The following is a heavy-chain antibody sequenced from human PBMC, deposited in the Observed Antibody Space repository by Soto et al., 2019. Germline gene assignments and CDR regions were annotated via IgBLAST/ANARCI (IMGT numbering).Heavy chain of an antibody. V-gene: IGHV3-11*06. J-gene: IGHJ5*02. CDR1: GFTFSDYY. Sequence: QVQLVESGGGLVKPGGSLRLSCAASGFTFSDYYMSWIRQAPGRGLEWVSYISSSSSYTNYADSVKGRFTISRDNAKNSLYLQMNSLRAEDTAVYYCARVAAAGRRGGNWFDPWGQGTLVTVSS. CDR3: ARVAAAGRRGGNWFDP. CDR2: ISSSSSYT. D-gene: IGHD6-13*01.